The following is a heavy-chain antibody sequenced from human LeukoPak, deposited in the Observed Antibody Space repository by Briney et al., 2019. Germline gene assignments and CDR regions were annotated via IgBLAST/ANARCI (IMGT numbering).Heavy chain of an antibody. J-gene: IGHJ4*02. Sequence: ASVKVSCKASGYDFINYGISWVRQAPGQGLEWMGWRSIYNGNTDYKLQGRVTMTTDTSTSTAYMEVRSLRSDDTVVYYCARGGPFPSGSSSREYYLDYWGQGTLVTVSS. D-gene: IGHD6-6*01. CDR1: GYDFINYG. CDR2: RSIYNGNT. V-gene: IGHV1-18*01. CDR3: ARGGPFPSGSSSREYYLDY.